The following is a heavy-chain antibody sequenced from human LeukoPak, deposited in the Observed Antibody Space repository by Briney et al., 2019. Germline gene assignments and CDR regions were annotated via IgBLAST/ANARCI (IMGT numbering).Heavy chain of an antibody. V-gene: IGHV4-59*01. CDR3: ARSMGYSRPDFDY. D-gene: IGHD1-26*01. CDR2: IYYSGST. J-gene: IGHJ4*02. Sequence: SETLSLTCTVSGGSISSYYWSWIRQPPGKGLEWIGYIYYSGSTNYNPSLKSRVTISVDTSKNQFSLKLSSVTAADTAVYYCARSMGYSRPDFDYWGQGTLVTVSS. CDR1: GGSISSYY.